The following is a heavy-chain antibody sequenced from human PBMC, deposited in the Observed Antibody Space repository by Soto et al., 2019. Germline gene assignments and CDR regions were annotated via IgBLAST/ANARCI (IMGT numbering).Heavy chain of an antibody. J-gene: IGHJ4*02. CDR3: GRDRGYSAYGDY. D-gene: IGHD5-12*01. Sequence: QVQLVQSGAEVKKPGASVKVSCKASGYTFTSYGISWVRQAPGQGLEWMGWISAYNANTNYAQKLQGRVTMTTDTAARAPCMELRSLRADDTAVYYCGRDRGYSAYGDYWGQGTLVTVSS. V-gene: IGHV1-18*01. CDR1: GYTFTSYG. CDR2: ISAYNANT.